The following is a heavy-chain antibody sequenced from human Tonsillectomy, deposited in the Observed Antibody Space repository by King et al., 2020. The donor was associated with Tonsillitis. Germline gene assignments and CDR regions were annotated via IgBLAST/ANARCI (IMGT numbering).Heavy chain of an antibody. V-gene: IGHV1-2*02. CDR3: AKIGTAYGAFDI. CDR2: ISPNRGCT. D-gene: IGHD3-10*01. CDR1: GYTFTGYH. Sequence: VQLVESGAEVKKPGASVKVSCKASGYTFTGYHMHWVRQARGQGLEWMGWISPNRGCTNYAQMFQGRVTMTRDTSITTAYMELSGLRSDDTAVYYCAKIGTAYGAFDIWGQGTMVTVSS. J-gene: IGHJ3*02.